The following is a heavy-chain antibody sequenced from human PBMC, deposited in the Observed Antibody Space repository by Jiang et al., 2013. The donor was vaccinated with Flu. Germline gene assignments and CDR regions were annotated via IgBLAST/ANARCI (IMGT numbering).Heavy chain of an antibody. CDR1: GFNFGGYA. D-gene: IGHD4-23*01. CDR3: ASHLRWKGAFDY. CDR2: MSYTGSEE. J-gene: IGHJ4*02. Sequence: LSCAASGFNFGGYAMYWVRQAPGKGLEWVAVMSYTGSEEYYADSVKGRFTISRDNFKNTLYLQMNSLRTEDTAVYYCASHLRWKGAFDYWGQGTLVTVSS. V-gene: IGHV3-30-3*01.